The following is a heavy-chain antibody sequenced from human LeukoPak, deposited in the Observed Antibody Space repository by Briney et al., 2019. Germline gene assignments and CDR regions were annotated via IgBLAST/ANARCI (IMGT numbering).Heavy chain of an antibody. CDR1: GFSLSTSGMC. D-gene: IGHD3-22*01. V-gene: IGHV2-70*01. Sequence: ESGPTLVNPTQTLTLTCTFSGFSLSTSGMCVGWIRQPPGKALEWLALIDWDDDKHYSTSLKTRLTISKDTSKNQVVLTMTNMDPVDTATYYCARTAYYYDSSGYYSIGDFQHWGQGTLVTVSS. J-gene: IGHJ1*01. CDR3: ARTAYYYDSSGYYSIGDFQH. CDR2: IDWDDDK.